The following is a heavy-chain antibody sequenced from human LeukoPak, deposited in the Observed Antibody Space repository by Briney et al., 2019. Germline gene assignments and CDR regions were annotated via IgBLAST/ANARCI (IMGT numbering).Heavy chain of an antibody. CDR1: GFTFSSYS. J-gene: IGHJ3*02. CDR2: ISSSSSPI. D-gene: IGHD6-13*01. CDR3: ARFKQQPESAFDI. Sequence: GGSLRLSCAASGFTFSSYSMNWVRQAPGKGLEWISYISSSSSPIYYADSVKGRFTISRDNAKNSLYLQMNSLRAEDTAVYYCARFKQQPESAFDIWGQGTMVTVSS. V-gene: IGHV3-48*04.